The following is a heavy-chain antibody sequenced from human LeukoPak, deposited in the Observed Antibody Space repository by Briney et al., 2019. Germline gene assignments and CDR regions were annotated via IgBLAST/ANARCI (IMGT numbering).Heavy chain of an antibody. CDR1: GFTFVNAW. Sequence: PGGSLRLSCAASGFTFVNAWMAWVRQAPRKGLEWVGCIKAKPHGGTTDYAAPVKGRFTISRDDSKNTLYLQMNSLKTEDTAVYYCTTDGVGIEGATFDYWGQGILVTVSS. J-gene: IGHJ4*02. D-gene: IGHD1-26*01. CDR3: TTDGVGIEGATFDY. V-gene: IGHV3-15*01. CDR2: IKAKPHGGTT.